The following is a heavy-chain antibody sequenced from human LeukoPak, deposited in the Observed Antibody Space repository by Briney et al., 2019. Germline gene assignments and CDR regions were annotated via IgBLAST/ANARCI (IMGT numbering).Heavy chain of an antibody. V-gene: IGHV4-34*01. Sequence: SETLSLTCAVYSGSFSGFYWTWIRQPPGKGLEWIGQINHSRSTHYNPSLKSRVTISVDTSKNQFSLKLSSVTAADTAVYYCARVGYIVGTYDYWGQGTLVTVSS. CDR2: INHSRST. J-gene: IGHJ4*02. D-gene: IGHD1-26*01. CDR3: ARVGYIVGTYDY. CDR1: SGSFSGFY.